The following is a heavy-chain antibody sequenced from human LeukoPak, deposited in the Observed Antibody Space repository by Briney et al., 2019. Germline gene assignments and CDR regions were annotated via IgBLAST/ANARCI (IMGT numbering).Heavy chain of an antibody. Sequence: ASVKVSCKASGYTFTSYGISWVRQAPGQGLEWMGWISAYNGNTNYAQKLQGRVTMTTDTSTSTAYMELRSLRSDDTAVYYCARALYYDILTGYYQGEYAFDIWGQGTMVTVSS. J-gene: IGHJ3*02. D-gene: IGHD3-9*01. CDR1: GYTFTSYG. CDR2: ISAYNGNT. V-gene: IGHV1-18*01. CDR3: ARALYYDILTGYYQGEYAFDI.